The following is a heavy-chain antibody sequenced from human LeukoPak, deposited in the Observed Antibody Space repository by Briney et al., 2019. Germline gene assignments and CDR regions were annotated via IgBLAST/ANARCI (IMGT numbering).Heavy chain of an antibody. J-gene: IGHJ4*02. CDR2: IIPILGTT. D-gene: IGHD3-10*01. Sequence: GASVKVSCKASGGTLSNYAINWVRQAPGQGLEWMGRIIPILGTTNYAQKFQGRVTIITDESTSTAYMELITLRSGDTAVYYCAGESFSRRAGITMVRGVITYWGQGTLVTVSS. CDR3: AGESFSRRAGITMVRGVITY. V-gene: IGHV1-69*11. CDR1: GGTLSNYA.